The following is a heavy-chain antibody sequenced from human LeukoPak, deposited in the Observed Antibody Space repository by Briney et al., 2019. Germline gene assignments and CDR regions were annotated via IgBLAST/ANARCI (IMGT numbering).Heavy chain of an antibody. Sequence: SVKVSCKASGGTFSSYAISWVRQAPGQGLEWMGRIIPILGIANYAQKFQGRVTITADESTSTAYMELSSLRSEDTAVYYCARGQTPCIAAVAGTCEYYYYGMDVWGQGTTVTVSS. CDR1: GGTFSSYA. D-gene: IGHD6-19*01. J-gene: IGHJ6*02. V-gene: IGHV1-69*04. CDR2: IIPILGIA. CDR3: ARGQTPCIAAVAGTCEYYYYGMDV.